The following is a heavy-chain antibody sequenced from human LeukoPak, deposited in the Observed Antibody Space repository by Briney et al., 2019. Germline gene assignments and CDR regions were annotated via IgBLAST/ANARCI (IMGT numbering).Heavy chain of an antibody. D-gene: IGHD6-19*01. J-gene: IGHJ5*02. Sequence: ASVKVSCKASGYTFTSYGISWVRQAPGQGLEWMGWISAYNGNTNYAQKLQGRVTMTTDTSTSTAYMELRSLRSDDTAVYYCARSIAVADNICGFDPSGQGTLVTVSS. CDR2: ISAYNGNT. V-gene: IGHV1-18*04. CDR1: GYTFTSYG. CDR3: ARSIAVADNICGFDP.